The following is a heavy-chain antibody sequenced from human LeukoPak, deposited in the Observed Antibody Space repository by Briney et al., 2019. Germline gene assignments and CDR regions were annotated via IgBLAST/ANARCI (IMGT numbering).Heavy chain of an antibody. Sequence: SETLSLTCTVSGYSISSGYYWGWIRRPPGKGLEWIGSIYHSGSTYYNPSLKSRVTISVDTSKNQFSLKLSSVTAADTAVYYCARDLSDSGSYYYYYMDVWGKGTTVTVSS. CDR3: ARDLSDSGSYYYYYMDV. CDR1: GYSISSGYY. D-gene: IGHD1-26*01. CDR2: IYHSGST. J-gene: IGHJ6*03. V-gene: IGHV4-38-2*02.